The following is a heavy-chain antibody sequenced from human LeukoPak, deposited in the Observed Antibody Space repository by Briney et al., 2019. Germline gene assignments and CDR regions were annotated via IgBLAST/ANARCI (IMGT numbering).Heavy chain of an antibody. Sequence: GASVKVSCKASGGTFSSYAISWVRQAPGQGPEWMGGIIPIFGTANYAQKFQGRVTITADKSTSTAYMELSSLRSEDTAVYYCARVGPGSSWYHNWFDPWGQGTLVTVSS. D-gene: IGHD6-13*01. CDR2: IIPIFGTA. CDR1: GGTFSSYA. J-gene: IGHJ5*02. CDR3: ARVGPGSSWYHNWFDP. V-gene: IGHV1-69*06.